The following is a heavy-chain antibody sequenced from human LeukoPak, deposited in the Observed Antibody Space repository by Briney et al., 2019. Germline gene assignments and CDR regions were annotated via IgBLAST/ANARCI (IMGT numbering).Heavy chain of an antibody. CDR1: GFTFSNYA. CDR3: AKERGGYNPFDY. J-gene: IGHJ4*02. V-gene: IGHV3-23*01. Sequence: PGGSLRLSCSVPGFTFSNYAMSWVRQAPGKGLEWVSAIGGSGGDTYYADSVKGRFTISGDNSKNTLYLQMNSLRAEDTAVYYCAKERGGYNPFDYWGQGTLVTVSS. CDR2: IGGSGGDT. D-gene: IGHD5-24*01.